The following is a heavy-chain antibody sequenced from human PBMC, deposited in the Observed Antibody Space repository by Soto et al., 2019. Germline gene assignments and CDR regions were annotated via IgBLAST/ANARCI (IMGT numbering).Heavy chain of an antibody. CDR3: ARGGSVGYDFCICYSDPHHFVH. J-gene: IGHJ4*02. Sequence: SETLSLTCTVSGGSISSYYWSWIRRPPGKGLEWIGYIYYSGSTNYNPSLKSRVTISVDTSKNQFSLKLSSVTAADTAVYYCARGGSVGYDFCICYSDPHHFVHWCQGTRVSV. D-gene: IGHD3-3*01. CDR1: GGSISSYY. V-gene: IGHV4-59*08. CDR2: IYYSGST.